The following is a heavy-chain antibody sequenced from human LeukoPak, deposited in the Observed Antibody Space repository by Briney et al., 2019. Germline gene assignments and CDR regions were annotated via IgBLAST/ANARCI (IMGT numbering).Heavy chain of an antibody. CDR3: ARVGWDGSEAFDI. CDR1: GYTFTGYY. D-gene: IGHD1-26*01. V-gene: IGHV1-2*02. Sequence: GASVKVSCKASGYTFTGYYMHWVRQAPGQGLEWMGWINPNSGGTNYAQKFQGRVTMTRDTSISTAYMELSRLRSDDTAVYYCARVGWDGSEAFDIWGQGKMVTVPS. CDR2: INPNSGGT. J-gene: IGHJ3*02.